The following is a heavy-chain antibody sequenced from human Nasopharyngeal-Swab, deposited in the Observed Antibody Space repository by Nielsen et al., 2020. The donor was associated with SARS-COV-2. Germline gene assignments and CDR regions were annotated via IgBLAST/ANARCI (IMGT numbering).Heavy chain of an antibody. Sequence: SETLSLTCTVSGGSISSYYWSWIRQPPGKGLEWIGYIYYSGSTNYNPSLKSRVTISVDTSKNQFSLKLSSVTAADTAVYYCARVRLGYDFWSGHTFDYWGQGTLVTVSS. CDR1: GGSISSYY. CDR2: IYYSGST. CDR3: ARVRLGYDFWSGHTFDY. V-gene: IGHV4-59*01. D-gene: IGHD3-3*01. J-gene: IGHJ4*02.